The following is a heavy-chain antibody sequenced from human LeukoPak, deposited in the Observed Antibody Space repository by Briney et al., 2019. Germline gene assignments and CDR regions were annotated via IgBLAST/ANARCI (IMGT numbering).Heavy chain of an antibody. D-gene: IGHD6-13*01. V-gene: IGHV4-59*12. Sequence: SETLSLTCTVSGGSISSYYWSWIRQPPGKGLEWIGYIYYSGSTNYNPSLKSRVIISLDTSKNQFSLKLSSVTAADTAVYYCARVGSSNSASDYWGQGTLVTVSS. CDR2: IYYSGST. J-gene: IGHJ4*02. CDR3: ARVGSSNSASDY. CDR1: GGSISSYY.